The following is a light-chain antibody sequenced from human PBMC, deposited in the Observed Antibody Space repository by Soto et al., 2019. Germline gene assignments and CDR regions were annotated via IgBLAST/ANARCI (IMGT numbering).Light chain of an antibody. CDR3: CSYTSRSVYV. V-gene: IGLV2-14*01. CDR2: DVS. CDR1: SSDVGAYNY. Sequence: QSALTQPASVSGSPGQSIAISCTGTSSDVGAYNYVSWYQQHPGKAPKLLIYDVSYRPSGVSNRFSGSKSGNTASLTISGRQAEDEADYYCCSYTSRSVYVFGTGTKLTVL. J-gene: IGLJ1*01.